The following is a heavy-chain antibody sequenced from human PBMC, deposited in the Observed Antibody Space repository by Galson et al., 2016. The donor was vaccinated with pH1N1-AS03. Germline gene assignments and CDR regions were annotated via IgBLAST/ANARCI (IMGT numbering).Heavy chain of an antibody. Sequence: ATLSLTCTVSGASITSSPYYWGWIRQPPGKGLEWIASVSYSGTTFYKSSLKRRATISVDTSSNEFALRLTTVTAADTAVYNCAGYEVTYSNGLYYLDVWGKGTVVTVSS. V-gene: IGHV4-39*01. J-gene: IGHJ6*03. CDR2: VSYSGTT. D-gene: IGHD5-18*01. CDR1: GASITSSPYY. CDR3: AGYEVTYSNGLYYLDV.